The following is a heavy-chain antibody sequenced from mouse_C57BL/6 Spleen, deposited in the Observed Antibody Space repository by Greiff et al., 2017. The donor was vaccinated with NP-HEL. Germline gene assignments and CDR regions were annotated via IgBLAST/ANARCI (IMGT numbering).Heavy chain of an antibody. V-gene: IGHV6-3*01. J-gene: IGHJ3*01. Sequence: EVQLVESGGGLVQPGGSMKLSCVASGFTFSNYWMNWVRQSPEKGLEWVAQIRLKSDNYATHYAESVKGRFTISRDDSKSSVYLQMNNLRAEDTGIYYCTQGNYGFAYWGQGTLVTVSA. D-gene: IGHD2-1*01. CDR2: IRLKSDNYAT. CDR1: GFTFSNYW. CDR3: TQGNYGFAY.